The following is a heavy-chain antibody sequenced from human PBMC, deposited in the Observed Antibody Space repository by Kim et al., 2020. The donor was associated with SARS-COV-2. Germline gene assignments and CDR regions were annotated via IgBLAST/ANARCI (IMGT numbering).Heavy chain of an antibody. CDR2: EK. V-gene: IGHV3-7*03. D-gene: IGHD3-16*01. J-gene: IGHJ4*02. CDR3: ATDHRGTVDN. Sequence: EKYVMDSVKGRFTISRDNARNSLYLQMDSLRAEDTAVYYCATDHRGTVDNWGQGTLVTVSS.